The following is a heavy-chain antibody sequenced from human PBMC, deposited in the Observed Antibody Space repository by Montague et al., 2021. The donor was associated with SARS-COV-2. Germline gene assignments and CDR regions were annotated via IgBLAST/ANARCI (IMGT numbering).Heavy chain of an antibody. CDR2: IHSSGST. V-gene: IGHV4-4*08. J-gene: IGHJ6*02. CDR3: AKLVETYYYNYGMDV. D-gene: IGHD4-23*01. Sequence: SETLSLTCTVSGGSITNFFWNWIRQPPGKGLEWLGYIHSSGSTYYNPSLQSRVTISVDTSKNQFSLKLSSVTAADTAGYYWAKLVETYYYNYGMDVWGQGTTVTVSS. CDR1: GGSITNFF.